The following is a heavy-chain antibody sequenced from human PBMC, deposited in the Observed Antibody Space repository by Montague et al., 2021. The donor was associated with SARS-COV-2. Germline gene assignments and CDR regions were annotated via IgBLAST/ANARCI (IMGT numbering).Heavy chain of an antibody. CDR2: IYTSGTT. J-gene: IGHJ4*02. D-gene: IGHD4-17*01. CDR1: GGSISSPGYY. Sequence: TLSLTCTVSGGSISSPGYYWSWIRQPAGKGLEWIGRIYTSGTTNYNPSLKSRVTISVDTSKNQFSLKLTSMTAADTAVYYCARFTAVTSSLDFWGQGTLVPVSS. V-gene: IGHV4-61*02. CDR3: ARFTAVTSSLDF.